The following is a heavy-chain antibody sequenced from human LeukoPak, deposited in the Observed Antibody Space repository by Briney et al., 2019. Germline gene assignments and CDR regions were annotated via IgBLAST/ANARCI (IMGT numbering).Heavy chain of an antibody. CDR2: FDPEDGET. CDR1: GYTLTELS. Sequence: ASVKVSCKVSGYTLTELSMHWVRQAPGKGLEWMGGFDPEDGETIYAQKFQGRVTMTEDTSTDTAYMELSSLRSEDTAVYYCATDPGLERPYAFDIWGQGTMVTVSS. J-gene: IGHJ3*02. CDR3: ATDPGLERPYAFDI. D-gene: IGHD1-1*01. V-gene: IGHV1-24*01.